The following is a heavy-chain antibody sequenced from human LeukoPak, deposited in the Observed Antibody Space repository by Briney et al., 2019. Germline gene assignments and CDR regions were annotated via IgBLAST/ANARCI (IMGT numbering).Heavy chain of an antibody. CDR3: ARDDVRCSGGSCYSDSAFDI. CDR2: IHHSGST. Sequence: SGTLSLTCAVSGGFISSGNWWGWFRQPPGKGLEWIGEIHHSGSTNYNPSLKSRVTISVDTSKNQFSLKLSSVTAADTAVYYCARDDVRCSGGSCYSDSAFDIWGQGTMVTVSS. D-gene: IGHD2-15*01. J-gene: IGHJ3*02. CDR1: GGFISSGNW. V-gene: IGHV4-4*02.